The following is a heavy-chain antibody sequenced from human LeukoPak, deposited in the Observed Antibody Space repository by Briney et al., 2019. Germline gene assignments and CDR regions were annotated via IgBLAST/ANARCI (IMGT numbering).Heavy chain of an antibody. CDR2: IYSGGST. CDR1: GFTVSSSY. Sequence: QAGGSLRLSCAASGFTVSSSYMSWVRQAPGKGLEWVSVIYSGGSTHYADSVKGRFTISRDNSKNTLYLQMTSLRAEDTAVYYCARETSSRYYDSSGYYFLDYWGQGTLVTVSS. D-gene: IGHD3-22*01. V-gene: IGHV3-53*01. CDR3: ARETSSRYYDSSGYYFLDY. J-gene: IGHJ4*02.